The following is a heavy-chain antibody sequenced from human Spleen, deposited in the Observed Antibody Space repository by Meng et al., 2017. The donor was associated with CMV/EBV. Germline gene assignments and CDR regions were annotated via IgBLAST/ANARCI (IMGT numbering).Heavy chain of an antibody. V-gene: IGHV3-7*01. CDR1: GFTFSSYW. D-gene: IGHD3-10*01. J-gene: IGHJ3*02. Sequence: GESLKISCAASGFTFSSYWMSWVRQAPGKGLERVANIKQDGSEKYYVDSVKGRFTISRDNAKNSLYLQMNSLRAKDTAVYYCARDRVHAFDIWGQGTMVTVSS. CDR3: ARDRVHAFDI. CDR2: IKQDGSEK.